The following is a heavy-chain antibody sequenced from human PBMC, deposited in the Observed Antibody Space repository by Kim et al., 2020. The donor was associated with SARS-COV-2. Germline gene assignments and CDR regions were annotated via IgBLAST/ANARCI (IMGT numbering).Heavy chain of an antibody. D-gene: IGHD1-20*01. CDR3: ARDEAITGTTSADP. Sequence: AQKLQGRVTMTTDTSTSTAYMELRSLRSDDTAVYYCARDEAITGTTSADPWGQGTLVTVSS. V-gene: IGHV1-18*01. J-gene: IGHJ5*02.